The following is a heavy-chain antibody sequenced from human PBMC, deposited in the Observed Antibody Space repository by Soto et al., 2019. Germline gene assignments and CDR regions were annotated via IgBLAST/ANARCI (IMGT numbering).Heavy chain of an antibody. CDR2: TYYRSKWYN. CDR1: GDSVSSNSAA. J-gene: IGHJ3*02. D-gene: IGHD6-19*01. CDR3: ARDVGVEQWLEGDSFDI. V-gene: IGHV6-1*01. Sequence: SQTLSLTCAISGDSVSSNSAAWNWIRQSPSRGLEWLGRTYYRSKWYNDYAVSVKSRITINPDTSKNQFSLKLKSVTPEDTAVYYCARDVGVEQWLEGDSFDIWGQGTMVTVSS.